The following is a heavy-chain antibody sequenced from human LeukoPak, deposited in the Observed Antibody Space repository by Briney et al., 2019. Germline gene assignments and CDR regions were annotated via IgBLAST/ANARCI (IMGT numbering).Heavy chain of an antibody. CDR1: G. J-gene: IGHJ4*02. Sequence: GMHWVXXAPGKGLEWVAVISYDGSNKYYADSVKGRFTISRDNSKNTLYLQMNSLRAEDTAVYYCAKDRAAGSLGYFDYWGQGTLVTVSS. D-gene: IGHD6-13*01. CDR3: AKDRAAGSLGYFDY. V-gene: IGHV3-30*18. CDR2: ISYDGSNK.